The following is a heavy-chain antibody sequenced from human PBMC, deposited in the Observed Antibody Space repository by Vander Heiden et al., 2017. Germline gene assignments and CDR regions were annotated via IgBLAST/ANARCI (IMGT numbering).Heavy chain of an antibody. CDR1: GGSISSSSYY. V-gene: IGHV4-39*01. CDR3: ARLWLVRGYYYGMDV. D-gene: IGHD3-10*01. Sequence: QLQLQESGPGLVKPSETLSLTCTVSGGSISSSSYYWGWIRQPPGKGLEWIGRIYYSGSTYYNPSLKSRVTISVDTSKNQFSLKLSSVTAADTAVYYCARLWLVRGYYYGMDVWGQGTTVTVSS. CDR2: IYYSGST. J-gene: IGHJ6*02.